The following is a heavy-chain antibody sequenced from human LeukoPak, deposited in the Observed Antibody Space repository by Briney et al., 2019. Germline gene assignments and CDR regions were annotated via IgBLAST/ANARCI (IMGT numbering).Heavy chain of an antibody. D-gene: IGHD5-18*01. J-gene: IGHJ4*02. CDR3: ARKGLYSSGPPRYYFDY. CDR2: IYHSGST. V-gene: IGHV4-38-2*01. Sequence: SETLSLTCAVAGYSISSGYYWGWIWQPPGKGLEWIGSIYHSGSTYYNPSLKSRVTISVDTSKNQFSLKLSSVPAADTAVYYCARKGLYSSGPPRYYFDYWGQGTLVTVSS. CDR1: GYSISSGYY.